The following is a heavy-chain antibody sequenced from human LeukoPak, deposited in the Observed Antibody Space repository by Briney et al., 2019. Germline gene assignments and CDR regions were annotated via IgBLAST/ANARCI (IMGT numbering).Heavy chain of an antibody. V-gene: IGHV5-51*01. CDR3: ARMAAAWNNWFDP. J-gene: IGHJ5*02. CDR2: IYPGDADT. CDR1: GDSFTSYW. Sequence: GESLKISCKGSGDSFTSYWIGWVRQMPGKGLVWMGIIYPGDADTRYSPSFQGQVTISADKSISTAYLQWSSLKASDTAMYYCARMAAAWNNWFDPWGQGTLVTVSS. D-gene: IGHD6-13*01.